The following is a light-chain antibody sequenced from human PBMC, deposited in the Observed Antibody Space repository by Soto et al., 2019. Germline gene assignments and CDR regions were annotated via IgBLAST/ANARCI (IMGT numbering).Light chain of an antibody. V-gene: IGLV2-14*01. CDR2: GVS. CDR1: RXDIGSYNY. CDR3: ISYTRSSTSYV. Sequence: QSVLTQPASVSGSPGQSITISCSGTRXDIGSYNYVAWYQQFPGKTPKILIYGVSNRPSGVSSRFSGSKSGNTASLTISGLQAEDEADYYCISYTRSSTSYVFGSGPKV. J-gene: IGLJ1*01.